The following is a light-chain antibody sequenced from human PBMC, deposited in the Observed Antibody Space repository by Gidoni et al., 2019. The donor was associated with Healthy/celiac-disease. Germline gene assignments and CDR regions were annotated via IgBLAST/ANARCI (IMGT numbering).Light chain of an antibody. CDR2: AAS. Sequence: DIQMTQSPSSLSASVGDRVTITCRASQSISSYLNWYQQKPGKATKLLIYAASSLQSGDPSRFSGSGSGTDFTLTISSLQPEDFATYYCQQSYSTPRTFGQGTKVEIK. V-gene: IGKV1-39*01. CDR1: QSISSY. J-gene: IGKJ1*01. CDR3: QQSYSTPRT.